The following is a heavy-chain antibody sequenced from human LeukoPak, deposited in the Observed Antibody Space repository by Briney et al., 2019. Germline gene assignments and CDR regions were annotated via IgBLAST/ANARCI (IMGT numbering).Heavy chain of an antibody. Sequence: PSETLSLTCTVSGGSISSSSYYWGWIRQPPGKGLEWIGSIYYSGSTYYNPSLESRVTISVDTSKNQFSLKLSSVTAADTAVYYCARRYYYGSGSYYNGSTLDYWGQGTLVTVSS. CDR3: ARRYYYGSGSYYNGSTLDY. V-gene: IGHV4-39*01. J-gene: IGHJ4*02. D-gene: IGHD3-10*01. CDR2: IYYSGST. CDR1: GGSISSSSYY.